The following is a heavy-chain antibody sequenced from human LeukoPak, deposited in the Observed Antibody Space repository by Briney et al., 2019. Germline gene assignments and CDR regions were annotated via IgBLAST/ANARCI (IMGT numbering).Heavy chain of an antibody. Sequence: GGSLRLSCAASGFTYDDYAMHWVRQAPGKGLEWVSLISGDGGSTYYADSVKGRFTISRDNSKNSLHLQMNSLRTEDTALYYCAKDSNGAFDIWGQGTMVTVSS. CDR3: AKDSNGAFDI. J-gene: IGHJ3*02. D-gene: IGHD1-1*01. CDR1: GFTYDDYA. CDR2: ISGDGGST. V-gene: IGHV3-43*02.